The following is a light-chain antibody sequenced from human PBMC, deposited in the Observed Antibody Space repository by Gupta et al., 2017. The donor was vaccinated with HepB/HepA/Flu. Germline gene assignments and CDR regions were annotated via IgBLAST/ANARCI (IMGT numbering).Light chain of an antibody. V-gene: IGKV1-33*01. J-gene: IGKJ1*01. Sequence: DIQMTQSPSSLSASVGDRVTITCQASQDISNYLNWYQQKPGKAPKLLIYDASNLETGVPSRFSGSGSGTDFTFTISSLQPVDIATYYCQQYDNLPRTFGQGTKVEIK. CDR2: DAS. CDR1: QDISNY. CDR3: QQYDNLPRT.